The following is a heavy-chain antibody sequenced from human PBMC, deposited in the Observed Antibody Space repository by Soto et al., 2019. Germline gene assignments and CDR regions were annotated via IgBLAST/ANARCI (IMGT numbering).Heavy chain of an antibody. CDR2: INPSGGST. D-gene: IGHD5-12*01. CDR3: WLRFGHYYYYYGMDV. Sequence: ASVKVSCKASGYTFASYYMHWVRQAPGQGLEWMGIINPSGGSTSYAQKFQGRVTMTRDTSTSTVYMELSSLRSEDTAAYYCWLRFGHYYYYYGMDVWGQGTTVTVSS. J-gene: IGHJ6*02. V-gene: IGHV1-46*01. CDR1: GYTFASYY.